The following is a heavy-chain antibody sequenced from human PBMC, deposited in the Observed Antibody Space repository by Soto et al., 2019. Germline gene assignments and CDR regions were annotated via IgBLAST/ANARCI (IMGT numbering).Heavy chain of an antibody. CDR3: GVGITGTTDYYYGMDV. CDR1: GFTFGDYA. Sequence: PGGSLRLSCTASGFTFGDYAMSWFRQAPGKGLEWVGFIRSKAYGGTTEYAASVKGRFTISRDDSKSIAYLQMNSLKTEDTAVYYCGVGITGTTDYYYGMDVWGQGTTVTVSS. D-gene: IGHD1-7*01. J-gene: IGHJ6*02. V-gene: IGHV3-49*03. CDR2: IRSKAYGGTT.